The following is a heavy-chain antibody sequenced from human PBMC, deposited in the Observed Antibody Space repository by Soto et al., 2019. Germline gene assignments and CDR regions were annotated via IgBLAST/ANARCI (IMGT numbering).Heavy chain of an antibody. V-gene: IGHV4-59*08. CDR3: ARHSGYSYGLYYFDY. D-gene: IGHD5-18*01. Sequence: PSVTLSLTCTVSGGSISSYYWSWIRQPPGKGLEWIGYIYYSGSTNYNPSLKSRVTISVDTSKNQFSLKLSSVTAADTAVYYCARHSGYSYGLYYFDYWGQGTLVTVSS. CDR1: GGSISSYY. J-gene: IGHJ4*02. CDR2: IYYSGST.